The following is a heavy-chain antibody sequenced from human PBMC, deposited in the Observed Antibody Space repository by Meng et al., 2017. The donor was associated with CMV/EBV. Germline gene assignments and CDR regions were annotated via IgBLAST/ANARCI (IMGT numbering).Heavy chain of an antibody. V-gene: IGHV4-34*01. J-gene: IGHJ4*02. Sequence: WVVCGGSFSGYYWRWIRQPPGKGLEWIGEINHSGSTNYNPSLKSRVTISVDTSKNQFSLKLSSVTAADTAVYYCARLGGSIVVSDYWGQGTLVTVSS. CDR3: ARLGGSIVVSDY. D-gene: IGHD2-15*01. CDR1: GGSFSGYY. CDR2: INHSGST.